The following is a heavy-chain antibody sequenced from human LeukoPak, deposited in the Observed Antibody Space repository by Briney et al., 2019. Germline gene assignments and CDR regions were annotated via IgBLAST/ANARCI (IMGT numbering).Heavy chain of an antibody. V-gene: IGHV3-7*05. Sequence: GSLRLSCAASGFSFSWYWMTWVRQAPEKGLEWVANIKQDGSEKYYVDSVKGRFTISRDNARNSLYLQMNSLRAEDTAVYYCAAARGMDVWGQGTTVTVSS. D-gene: IGHD6-13*01. CDR1: GFSFSWYW. CDR2: IKQDGSEK. CDR3: AAARGMDV. J-gene: IGHJ6*02.